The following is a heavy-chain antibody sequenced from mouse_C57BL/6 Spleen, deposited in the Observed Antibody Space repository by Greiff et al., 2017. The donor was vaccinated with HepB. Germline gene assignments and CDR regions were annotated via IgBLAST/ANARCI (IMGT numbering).Heavy chain of an antibody. D-gene: IGHD2-4*01. CDR2: ISNGGGST. Sequence: EVQRVESGGGLVQPGGSLKLSCAASGFTFSDYYMYWVRQTPEKRLEWVAYISNGGGSTYYPDTVKGRFTISRDNAKNTLYLQMSRLKSEDTAMYYCAKAIYYDYDGFAYWGQGTLVTVSA. V-gene: IGHV5-12*01. J-gene: IGHJ3*01. CDR3: AKAIYYDYDGFAY. CDR1: GFTFSDYY.